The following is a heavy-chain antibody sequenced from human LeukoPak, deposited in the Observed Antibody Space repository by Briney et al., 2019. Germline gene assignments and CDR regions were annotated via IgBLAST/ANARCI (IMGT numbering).Heavy chain of an antibody. CDR3: AKEYSVPAAMSLSDY. D-gene: IGHD2-2*01. CDR2: IYYSGST. V-gene: IGHV4-39*02. CDR1: GGSISSSSYY. Sequence: PSETLSLTCTVSGGSISSSSYYRGWIRQPPGKGLEWIGSIYYSGSTYYNPSLKSRVTISVDTSKNQFSLKLSSVTAADTAVYYCAKEYSVPAAMSLSDYWGQGTLVTVSS. J-gene: IGHJ4*02.